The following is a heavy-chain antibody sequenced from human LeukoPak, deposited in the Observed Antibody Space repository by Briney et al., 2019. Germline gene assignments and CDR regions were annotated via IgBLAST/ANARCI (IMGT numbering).Heavy chain of an antibody. J-gene: IGHJ4*02. Sequence: PLASVKVSCKASGYTYTSYGISWVRQAPGQGLEWMGWISAYNGNTNYAQKLQGRVTMTTDISTSTAYMELRSLRSDDTAVYYCATIVGAIFDYWGQGTLVTLSS. D-gene: IGHD1-26*01. CDR2: ISAYNGNT. V-gene: IGHV1-18*01. CDR1: GYTYTSYG. CDR3: ATIVGAIFDY.